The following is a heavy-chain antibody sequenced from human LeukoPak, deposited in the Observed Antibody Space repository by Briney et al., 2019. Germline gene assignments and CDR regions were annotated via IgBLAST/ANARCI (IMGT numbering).Heavy chain of an antibody. CDR3: AREADPLKLERPRWGYYGMDV. J-gene: IGHJ6*02. V-gene: IGHV4-61*02. CDR1: GGSISSGSYY. D-gene: IGHD1-1*01. CDR2: IYTSGST. Sequence: SSETLSLTCTVSGGSISSGSYYWSWIRQPAGKGLEWTGRIYTSGSTNYNPSLKSRVTISVDTSKNQFSLKLSSVTAADTAVYYCAREADPLKLERPRWGYYGMDVWGQGTTVTVSS.